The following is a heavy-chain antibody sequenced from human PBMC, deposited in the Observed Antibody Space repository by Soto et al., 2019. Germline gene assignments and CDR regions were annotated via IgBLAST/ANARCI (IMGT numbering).Heavy chain of an antibody. Sequence: LSLTCTVSGGSVSSGSYYWSWIRQPPGKGLEWIGYIYYSGSTNYNPSLKSRVTISVDTSKNQFSLKLSSVTAADTAVYYCARDLSISDSSGWYPYYYYGMDVWGQGTTVTVSS. CDR3: ARDLSISDSSGWYPYYYYGMDV. D-gene: IGHD6-19*01. CDR2: IYYSGST. CDR1: GGSVSSGSYY. V-gene: IGHV4-61*01. J-gene: IGHJ6*02.